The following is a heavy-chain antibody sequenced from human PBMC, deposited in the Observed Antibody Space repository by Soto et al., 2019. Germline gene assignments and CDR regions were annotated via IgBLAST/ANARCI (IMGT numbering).Heavy chain of an antibody. CDR3: AGSLSY. D-gene: IGHD3-9*01. V-gene: IGHV3-30*03. CDR1: GFTFSSYG. CDR2: IPYDGSNK. J-gene: IGHJ4*02. Sequence: PGGSLRLSCAASGFTFSSYGMHWVRQAPGKGLEWVAVIPYDGSNKYYADSVKGRFTISRDNSKNTLYLQMNSLRAEDTAVYYCAGSLSYWGQGTLVTVSS.